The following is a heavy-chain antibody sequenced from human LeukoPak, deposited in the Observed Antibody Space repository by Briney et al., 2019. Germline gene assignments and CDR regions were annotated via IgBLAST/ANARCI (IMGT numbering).Heavy chain of an antibody. CDR1: GGTFSSYA. J-gene: IGHJ4*02. Sequence: ASVKVSCKASGGTFSSYAISWVRQAPGQGLEWMGWINPNSGGTNYAQKFQGRVTMTRDTSISTAYMELSRLRSDDTAVYYCARSGGELVQDYWGQGTLVTVSS. CDR3: ARSGGELVQDY. D-gene: IGHD6-13*01. V-gene: IGHV1-2*02. CDR2: INPNSGGT.